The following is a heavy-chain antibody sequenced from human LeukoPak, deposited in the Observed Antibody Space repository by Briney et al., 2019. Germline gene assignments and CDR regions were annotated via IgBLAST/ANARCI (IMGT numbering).Heavy chain of an antibody. CDR2: ISSSSSYI. Sequence: GGSLRLSCAASGFTFSSYSMNWVRQAPGKGLEWVSSISSSSSYIYYADSVKGRFTISRDNAKNSLYLQMSSLRAEDTAVYYCARMDTAMVTFDYWGQGTLVTVSS. D-gene: IGHD5-18*01. CDR1: GFTFSSYS. V-gene: IGHV3-21*01. CDR3: ARMDTAMVTFDY. J-gene: IGHJ4*02.